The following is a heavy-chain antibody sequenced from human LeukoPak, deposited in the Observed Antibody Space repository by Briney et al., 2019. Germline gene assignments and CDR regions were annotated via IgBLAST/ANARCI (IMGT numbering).Heavy chain of an antibody. CDR1: GGSISSYD. Sequence: SETLSLTCTASGGSISSYDWSWIRQPPGKGLEWIGYIYYSGSTNHNPSLKSRLTISVEKSKNQFSLKLSSVTAADTAVYYCARHGTFFYDSSGYLPFDYWGQGTLVTVSS. CDR2: IYYSGST. V-gene: IGHV4-59*08. D-gene: IGHD3-22*01. J-gene: IGHJ4*02. CDR3: ARHGTFFYDSSGYLPFDY.